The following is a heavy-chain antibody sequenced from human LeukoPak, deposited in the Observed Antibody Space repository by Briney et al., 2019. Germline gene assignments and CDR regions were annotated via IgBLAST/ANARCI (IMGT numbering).Heavy chain of an antibody. D-gene: IGHD6-19*01. CDR1: GFTFGDYA. CDR2: IRSKAYGGTT. J-gene: IGHJ4*02. CDR3: TRAGGAGTDYFYY. Sequence: GGSLRLSCTASGFTFGDYAMSWVRQAPGKGLEWVGFIRSKAYGGTTEYAASVKGRFTISRDDSKSIAYLQMNSLKTEDTAVYYCTRAGGAGTDYFYYWGQGTLVTVSS. V-gene: IGHV3-49*04.